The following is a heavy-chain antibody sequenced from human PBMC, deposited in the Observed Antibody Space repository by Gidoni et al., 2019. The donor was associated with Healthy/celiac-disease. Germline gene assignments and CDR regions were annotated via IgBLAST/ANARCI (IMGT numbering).Heavy chain of an antibody. Sequence: QVQLVQSGAEVKKPGASVKVSCKASGYTFTSYDLNWVRQATGQGLEWMGWMNPNSGNTGYAQKFQGRVTMTRNTSISTAYMELSSLRSEDTAVYYCARVRYYYDSSGYTYYFDYWGQGTLVTVSS. CDR1: GYTFTSYD. J-gene: IGHJ4*02. D-gene: IGHD3-22*01. CDR3: ARVRYYYDSSGYTYYFDY. CDR2: MNPNSGNT. V-gene: IGHV1-8*01.